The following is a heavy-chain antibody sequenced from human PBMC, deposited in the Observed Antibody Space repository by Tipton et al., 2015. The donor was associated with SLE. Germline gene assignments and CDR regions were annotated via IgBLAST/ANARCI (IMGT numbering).Heavy chain of an antibody. D-gene: IGHD3-16*01. J-gene: IGHJ4*02. Sequence: TLSLTCSVSGGSISSGDHHWNWIRQRPGKGLEWIGYIYHSGSTYYNPSLKSRVTISVDRSKNQFSLKLSSVTAADTAVYYCARGDTVFDYWGQGTLVTVSS. CDR2: IYHSGST. CDR1: GGSISSGDHH. V-gene: IGHV4-30-2*01. CDR3: ARGDTVFDY.